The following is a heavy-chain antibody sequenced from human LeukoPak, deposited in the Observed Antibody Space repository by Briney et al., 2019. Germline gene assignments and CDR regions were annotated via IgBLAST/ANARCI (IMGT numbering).Heavy chain of an antibody. CDR1: GGSISTYY. D-gene: IGHD3-22*01. J-gene: IGHJ3*02. CDR2: FSYSGST. CDR3: ASLTTADAFDI. V-gene: IGHV4-59*12. Sequence: SETLSLTCTVSGGSISTYYWSWIRQPPGKGLEWIGYFSYSGSTNYNPSLKSRVTISVDTSKNQFSLKLNSVTAADTAVYYCASLTTADAFDIWGQGTMVTVSS.